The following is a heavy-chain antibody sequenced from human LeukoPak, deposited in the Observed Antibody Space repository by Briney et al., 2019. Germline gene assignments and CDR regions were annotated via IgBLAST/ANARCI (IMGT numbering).Heavy chain of an antibody. J-gene: IGHJ4*02. D-gene: IGHD3-22*01. CDR3: ARVWSSGYTKDY. V-gene: IGHV3-48*04. CDR2: ISSSSSTI. CDR1: GFTFSSYS. Sequence: PGGSLRLSCAASGFTFSSYSIDWVRQAPGKGLEWLSYISSSSSTIYYADSVKGRFTISRDNAKNSVYLQINSLRAEDTAVYYCARVWSSGYTKDYWGQGTLVTVSS.